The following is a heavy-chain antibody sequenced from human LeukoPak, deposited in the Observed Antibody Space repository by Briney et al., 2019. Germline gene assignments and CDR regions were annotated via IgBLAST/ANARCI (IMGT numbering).Heavy chain of an antibody. J-gene: IGHJ5*02. CDR3: ARQGKLMVRGVPDWFDP. V-gene: IGHV4-39*01. D-gene: IGHD3-10*01. Sequence: SETLSLTCTLSGGSISSSSYYWGWIRQPPGEGLEWMGCIYYSGSTYYTPSLKGRVTISVDTSKNQFSRKLSSVTAADTAVYYCARQGKLMVRGVPDWFDPWGQGTLVTVSS. CDR2: IYYSGST. CDR1: GGSISSSSYY.